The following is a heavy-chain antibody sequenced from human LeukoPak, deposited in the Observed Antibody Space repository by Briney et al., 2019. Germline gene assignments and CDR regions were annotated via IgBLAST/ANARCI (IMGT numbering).Heavy chain of an antibody. V-gene: IGHV3-53*05. Sequence: RTGGSLRLSCAASGFTVSSNYMSWVRQAPGKGLEWASVIYSGGSTYYADSVKGRFTISRDNSKNTLYLQMNSLIAEDTAVYYCAKDGATAGHYYYYMDVWGKGTTVTISS. CDR1: GFTVSSNY. CDR3: AKDGATAGHYYYYMDV. J-gene: IGHJ6*03. CDR2: IYSGGST. D-gene: IGHD5-12*01.